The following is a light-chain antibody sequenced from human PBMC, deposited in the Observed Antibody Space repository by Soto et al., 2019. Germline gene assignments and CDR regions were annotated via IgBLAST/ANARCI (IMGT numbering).Light chain of an antibody. CDR3: SSYAGSKNFIL. J-gene: IGLJ2*01. CDR2: EVN. CDR1: TSDVGGYNY. Sequence: QSALTQPPSASGSPGQSVTISCTGTTSDVGGYNYVSWYQLHPGKVPKLIISEVNKRPSGVPDRFSGSKSGSTASLTVSGLHAEYEADYFCSSYAGSKNFILFGGGTKLTVL. V-gene: IGLV2-8*01.